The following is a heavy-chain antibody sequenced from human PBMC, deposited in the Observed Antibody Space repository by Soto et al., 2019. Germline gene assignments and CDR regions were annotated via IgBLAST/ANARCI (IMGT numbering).Heavy chain of an antibody. CDR2: IYYSGSS. CDR3: ARVEGSSYYFRQDC. Sequence: NPSETLSLTCTVSGGSISSGSYHWSWIRQHPGKGLEWIGNIYYSGSSYYNPSLKSRATISIDTSKDQFSLRLGSVTAADAAVYYCARVEGSSYYFRQDCWGRVTLVTVSS. D-gene: IGHD1-26*01. CDR1: GGSISSGSYH. V-gene: IGHV4-31*03. J-gene: IGHJ4*02.